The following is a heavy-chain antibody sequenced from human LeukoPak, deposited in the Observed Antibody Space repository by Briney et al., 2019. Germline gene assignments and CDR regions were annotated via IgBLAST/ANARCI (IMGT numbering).Heavy chain of an antibody. Sequence: GASVKVSCKASGYTFTDYFIHWVRQAPGQGLEWMGWLNPHSGGTKYAQKFQGRVTMTRDTSISTAYMDLSGLKSDDTAVYFCARELIEDQNWFDPWGQGTLVTVSS. J-gene: IGHJ5*02. V-gene: IGHV1-2*02. CDR2: LNPHSGGT. D-gene: IGHD2/OR15-2a*01. CDR3: ARELIEDQNWFDP. CDR1: GYTFTDYF.